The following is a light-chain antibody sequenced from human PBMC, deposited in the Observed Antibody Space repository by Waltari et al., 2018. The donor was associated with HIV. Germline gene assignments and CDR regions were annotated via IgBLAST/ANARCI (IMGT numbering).Light chain of an antibody. V-gene: IGKV3-15*01. CDR3: QQYNNWPRT. J-gene: IGKJ2*01. Sequence: EIVMTQSPATLSVSPGERATLSCRASQSVSSNLAWYQQKPGQAPSLLIYGASTRATGIPARCSGSGSGTEFTLTISSLQSEDFAVYYCQQYNNWPRTFGQGTKLEIK. CDR2: GAS. CDR1: QSVSSN.